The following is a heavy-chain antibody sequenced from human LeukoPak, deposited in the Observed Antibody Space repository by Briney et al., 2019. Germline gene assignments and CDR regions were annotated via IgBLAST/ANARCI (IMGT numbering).Heavy chain of an antibody. J-gene: IGHJ4*02. V-gene: IGHV3-33*01. CDR3: ARDRFRLNLIAAPDY. Sequence: PGRSLRLSCAASGFTFSSYGMHWVRQAPGKGLEWVAVIWYDGSNKYYADSVKGRFTISRDNSKNTLYLQMNSLRAEDTAVYYCARDRFRLNLIAAPDYWGQGTLVTVSS. D-gene: IGHD6-6*01. CDR2: IWYDGSNK. CDR1: GFTFSSYG.